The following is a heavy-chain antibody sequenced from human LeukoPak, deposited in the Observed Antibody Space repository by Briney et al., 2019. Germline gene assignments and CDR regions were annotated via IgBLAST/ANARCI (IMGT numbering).Heavy chain of an antibody. V-gene: IGHV1-8*01. J-gene: IGHJ1*01. CDR2: MNPNSGNT. CDR1: GYTFTSYD. D-gene: IGHD3-3*01. CDR3: ARAADYYDFWSGYYAAEYFQH. Sequence: ASVKVSCKASGYTFTSYDINWVRQATGQGLEWMGWMNPNSGNTGYAQKFQGRVTMTGNTSISTAYMELSSLRSEDTAVYYCARAADYYDFWSGYYAAEYFQHWGQGTLVTVSS.